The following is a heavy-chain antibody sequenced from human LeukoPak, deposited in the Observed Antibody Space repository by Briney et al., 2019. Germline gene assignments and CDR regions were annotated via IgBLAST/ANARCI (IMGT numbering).Heavy chain of an antibody. V-gene: IGHV4-59*12. CDR2: IYYSGST. Sequence: SETLSLTCTVSGGSISSYYWSWIRQPPGKGLEWIGYIYYSGSTNYNPSLKSRVTISVDTSKNQFSLKLSSVTAADTAVYYCARALSYQWFDPWGQGTLVTVSS. CDR3: ARALSYQWFDP. J-gene: IGHJ5*02. D-gene: IGHD2/OR15-2a*01. CDR1: GGSISSYY.